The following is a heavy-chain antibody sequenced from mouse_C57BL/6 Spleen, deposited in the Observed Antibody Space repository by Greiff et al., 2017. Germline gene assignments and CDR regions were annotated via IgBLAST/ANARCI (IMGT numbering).Heavy chain of an antibody. CDR1: GYSFTGYY. J-gene: IGHJ1*03. CDR3: AREDDGYFDV. Sequence: VQLQQSGPELVKPGASVKISCKASGYSFTGYYMNWVKQSPEKSLEWIGEINHSTGGTTYNQKFKAKATLTVDKSSSTAYMQLKSLTSEDSAVYYCAREDDGYFDVWGTGTTVTVSS. V-gene: IGHV1-42*01. CDR2: INHSTGGT.